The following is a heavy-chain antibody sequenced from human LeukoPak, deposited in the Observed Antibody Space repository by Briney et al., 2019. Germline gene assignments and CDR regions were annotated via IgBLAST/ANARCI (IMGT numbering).Heavy chain of an antibody. CDR3: ARRSPSDAFDI. V-gene: IGHV4-59*01. J-gene: IGHJ3*02. CDR2: IYYSGST. CDR1: GGSFSGYY. Sequence: SETLSLTCAVYGGSFSGYYWSWNRQPPGKGLEWIGYIYYSGSTNYNPSLKSRVTISVDTSKNQFSLKLSSVTAADTAVYYCARRSPSDAFDIWGQGTMVTVSS.